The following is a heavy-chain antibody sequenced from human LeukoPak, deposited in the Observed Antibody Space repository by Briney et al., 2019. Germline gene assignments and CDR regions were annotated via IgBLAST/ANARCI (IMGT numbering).Heavy chain of an antibody. J-gene: IGHJ6*02. CDR1: GFTFNSYW. CDR2: IYYSGST. V-gene: IGHV4-59*01. Sequence: GSLRLSCAASGFTFNSYWVNWVRQAPGKGLEWIGYIYYSGSTNYNPSLKSRVTISVDTSKNQFSLKLSSVTAADTAVYYCARVGGTNYYYYGMDVWGQGTTVTVSS. CDR3: ARVGGTNYYYYGMDV. D-gene: IGHD1-26*01.